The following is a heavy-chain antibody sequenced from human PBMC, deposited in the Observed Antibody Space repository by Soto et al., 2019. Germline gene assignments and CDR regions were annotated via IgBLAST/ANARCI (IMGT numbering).Heavy chain of an antibody. D-gene: IGHD1-26*01. Sequence: GGSLRLSCVASGFSFSIYGMYWVRQAPGKGLEWVAAISYDGSNKYYVDSVRGRFTISRDNSKNTVYLQMNSLRAEDTAVYYCAKPYSGSPPKNFEYWGQGTLVTV. V-gene: IGHV3-30*18. CDR2: ISYDGSNK. CDR1: GFSFSIYG. J-gene: IGHJ4*01. CDR3: AKPYSGSPPKNFEY.